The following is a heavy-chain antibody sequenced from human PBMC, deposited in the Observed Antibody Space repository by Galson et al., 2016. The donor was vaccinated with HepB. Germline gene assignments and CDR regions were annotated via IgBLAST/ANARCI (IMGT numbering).Heavy chain of an antibody. Sequence: ETLSLTCTVSGGSISSYYWSWIPQPPGKGLEWVGDIYYSGSTNYNPSLKSRVTISVDTSKNQFSMKLSSVTAADTAVYYCARRRNYYDSSGYYSDYFDPWGQGTQVTVSS. CDR1: GGSISSYY. D-gene: IGHD3-22*01. CDR3: ARRRNYYDSSGYYSDYFDP. V-gene: IGHV4-59*08. J-gene: IGHJ5*02. CDR2: IYYSGST.